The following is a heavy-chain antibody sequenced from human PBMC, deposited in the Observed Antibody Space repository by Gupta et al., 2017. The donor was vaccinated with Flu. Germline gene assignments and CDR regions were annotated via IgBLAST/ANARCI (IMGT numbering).Heavy chain of an antibody. V-gene: IGHV3-23*01. Sequence: EVQLLESGGGLVQPGGSLTLSFAASGFTFSSYAMTWVPQAPGKGLGWVSAISGSGGSTYYADSVKGRFTISRDNSKNTLYLQMNSLRAEDTAVYYCAKGSSWYAGTHFFDYWGQGTLVTVSS. CDR1: GFTFSSYA. CDR2: ISGSGGST. J-gene: IGHJ4*02. D-gene: IGHD6-13*01. CDR3: AKGSSWYAGTHFFDY.